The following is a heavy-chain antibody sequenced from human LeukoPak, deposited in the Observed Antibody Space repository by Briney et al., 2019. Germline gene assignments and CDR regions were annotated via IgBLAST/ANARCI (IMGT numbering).Heavy chain of an antibody. CDR1: GGTISYSRYY. CDR3: ARGRYSGDFDY. V-gene: IGHV4-39*07. J-gene: IGHJ4*02. Sequence: PSETLSLTCTVSGGTISYSRYYWGWVRQPPGKGLEWIGSVFYSGNTFFNPSLKSRITISVDTSENKFSLKLSSVTAADTAVYYCARGRYSGDFDYWGQGTLVTVSS. CDR2: VFYSGNT. D-gene: IGHD5-12*01.